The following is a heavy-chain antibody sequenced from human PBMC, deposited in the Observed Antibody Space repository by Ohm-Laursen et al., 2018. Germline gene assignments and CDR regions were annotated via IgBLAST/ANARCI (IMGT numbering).Heavy chain of an antibody. J-gene: IGHJ4*02. CDR2: IGSGYTP. D-gene: IGHD3-16*01. CDR1: GFTFSIYE. V-gene: IGHV3-48*03. Sequence: GSLRLSCAASGFTFSIYEMNWVRQAPEKGLEWVSYIGSGYTPHYADSVKGRFTISRDNAKNSLYLQMNSLRAEDTAVYHCARDPVRGLTDYWGQGTLVTVSS. CDR3: ARDPVRGLTDY.